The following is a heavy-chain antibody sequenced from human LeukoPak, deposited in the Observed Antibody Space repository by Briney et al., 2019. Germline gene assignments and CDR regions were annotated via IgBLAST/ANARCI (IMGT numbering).Heavy chain of an antibody. J-gene: IGHJ4*02. D-gene: IGHD2-2*01. Sequence: GGSLRLSCAASGFSFSVYWMHWVRQAPGKGLVWVSRISFDGSSTSYADSVKGRFAISRDNSKNTLYLQMNSLRAEDTAVYYCAKAVGYCSSTSCYDGVYWGQGTLVTVSS. CDR2: ISFDGSST. CDR3: AKAVGYCSSTSCYDGVY. V-gene: IGHV3-74*01. CDR1: GFSFSVYW.